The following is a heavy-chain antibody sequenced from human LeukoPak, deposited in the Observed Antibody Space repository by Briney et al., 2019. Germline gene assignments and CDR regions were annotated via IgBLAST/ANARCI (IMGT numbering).Heavy chain of an antibody. D-gene: IGHD6-19*01. Sequence: SETLSLTCTVSGGSISSSSYYWGWIRQPPGKGLEWIGSIYYSGSTYYNPSLKSRVTISVDTSKNQFSPKLSSVTAADTAVYYCARHRIAVAGLDAFDICGQGTMVTASS. CDR1: GGSISSSSYY. CDR3: ARHRIAVAGLDAFDI. CDR2: IYYSGST. V-gene: IGHV4-39*01. J-gene: IGHJ3*02.